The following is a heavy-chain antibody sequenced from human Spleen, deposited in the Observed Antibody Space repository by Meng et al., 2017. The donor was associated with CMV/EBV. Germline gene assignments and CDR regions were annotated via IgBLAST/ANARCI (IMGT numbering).Heavy chain of an antibody. V-gene: IGHV3-53*01. CDR2: IYSGGST. Sequence: SSNFMSWVRQAPGKGLEWVSVIYSGGSTYSAASVKGRFTISRDNSKNTLYLQMNSLRAEDTAVYHCAREGRGDFWSGPHGRYWYFDLWGRGTLVTVSS. CDR1: SSNF. J-gene: IGHJ2*01. CDR3: AREGRGDFWSGPHGRYWYFDL. D-gene: IGHD3-3*01.